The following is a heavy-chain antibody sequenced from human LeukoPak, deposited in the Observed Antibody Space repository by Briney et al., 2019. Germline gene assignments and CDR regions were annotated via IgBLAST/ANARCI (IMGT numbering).Heavy chain of an antibody. Sequence: SETLSLTCAVYGGSFSGYYWSWIRQPPEKGLEWIGYISHSGSTHYNPSLKSRITISVDTSKIHFSLNLTSVTAADTAVYYCARDSAAGSYYYYTDVWGKGTTVTISS. D-gene: IGHD1-1*01. CDR3: ARDSAAGSYYYYTDV. CDR2: ISHSGST. CDR1: GGSFSGYY. J-gene: IGHJ6*03. V-gene: IGHV4-34*11.